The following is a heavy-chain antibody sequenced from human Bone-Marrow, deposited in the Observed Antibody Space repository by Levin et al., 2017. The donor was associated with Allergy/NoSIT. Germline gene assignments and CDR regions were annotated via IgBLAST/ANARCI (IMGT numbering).Heavy chain of an antibody. D-gene: IGHD3-22*01. CDR2: INPNSGGT. V-gene: IGHV1-2*02. J-gene: IGHJ3*02. CDR1: GYTFTDYY. CDR3: ARDPDYYDRAFDI. Sequence: VASVKVSCKASGYTFTDYYMNWVRQAPGQGLEWMGWINPNSGGTNYAQKLQGRVTMTRDTSISTAYMELSGLRSDDTAVYYCARDPDYYDRAFDIWGQGTMVTVSS.